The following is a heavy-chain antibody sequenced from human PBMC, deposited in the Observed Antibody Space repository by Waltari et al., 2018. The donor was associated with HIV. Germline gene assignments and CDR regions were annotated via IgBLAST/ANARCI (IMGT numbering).Heavy chain of an antibody. D-gene: IGHD3-10*01. V-gene: IGHV4-61*01. CDR2: ICSTGRT. CDR1: GTSLSTGSFY. J-gene: IGHJ4*02. CDR3: VRSLMWFGDGAL. Sequence: QVRLQESGPGLVKPSETLSLTCSVSGTSLSTGSFYWSWIRQSPDKRLEWIGFICSTGRTNYNPSLESRVTMSVDTSKNQFSLNLKSVTAADTAVYYCVRSLMWFGDGALWGQGALVTVSS.